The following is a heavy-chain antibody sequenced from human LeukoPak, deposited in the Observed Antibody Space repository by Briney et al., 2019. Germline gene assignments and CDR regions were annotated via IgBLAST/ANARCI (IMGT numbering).Heavy chain of an antibody. CDR3: ARGIGCSRSGGSCYSAGFDY. J-gene: IGHJ4*02. CDR1: GGSISSYY. D-gene: IGHD2-15*01. CDR2: IYDSGST. Sequence: SETLSLTCTVSGGSISSYYWSWIRQPPGKGRELLGYIYDSGSTNYNPSLKSRVTISVDTSKNQFSLKLSSVTAADTAVYYCARGIGCSRSGGSCYSAGFDYWGQGTLVTVSS. V-gene: IGHV4-59*01.